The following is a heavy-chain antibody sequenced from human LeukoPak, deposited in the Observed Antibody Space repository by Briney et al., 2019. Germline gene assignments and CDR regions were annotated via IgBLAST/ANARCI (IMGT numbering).Heavy chain of an antibody. Sequence: PGGSLRLYCAASGFTFSSYVMSWVRQAPGKGLEWVSAISGSGGSTYYADSVKGRFTISRDNSKNTLYLQTNSLRAEDTAVYYCAKDAYSGSYYFDYWGQGTLVTVSS. D-gene: IGHD1-26*01. CDR1: GFTFSSYV. V-gene: IGHV3-23*01. J-gene: IGHJ4*02. CDR2: ISGSGGST. CDR3: AKDAYSGSYYFDY.